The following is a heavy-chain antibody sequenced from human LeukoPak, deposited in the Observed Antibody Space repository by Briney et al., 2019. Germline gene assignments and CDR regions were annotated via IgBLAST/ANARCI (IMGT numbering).Heavy chain of an antibody. J-gene: IGHJ4*02. CDR1: GFTVCSNY. V-gene: IGHV3-53*01. CDR3: ACQKRYFDY. D-gene: IGHD5-24*01. Sequence: GGSLRLSCAASGFTVCSNYMTWVRQAPGKGLEWVSVIYSGGSTYYTDSVRGRFTISRDNSKNTLYLQMNSLRAEDTAVYYCACQKRYFDYWGQGTLVTVSS. CDR2: IYSGGST.